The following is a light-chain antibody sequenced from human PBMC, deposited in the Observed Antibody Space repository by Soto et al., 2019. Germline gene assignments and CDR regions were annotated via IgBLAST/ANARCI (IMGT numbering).Light chain of an antibody. V-gene: IGLV2-23*01. CDR3: CSYAGSSTYV. Sequence: QSTLTQPAYVSGSPGQSITISCTGTSSDVGRYNIVSWYQQHPGKAPKLMIYEGSKRPSGVSNRFSGSKSGNTASLTISGLQAEDEADYYCCSYAGSSTYVFGTGTKLTVL. CDR1: SSDVGRYNI. CDR2: EGS. J-gene: IGLJ1*01.